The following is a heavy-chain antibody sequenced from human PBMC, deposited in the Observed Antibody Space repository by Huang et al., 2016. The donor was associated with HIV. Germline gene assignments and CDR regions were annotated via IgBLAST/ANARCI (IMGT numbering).Heavy chain of an antibody. J-gene: IGHJ4*02. CDR1: GFTLSSYG. D-gene: IGHD6-13*01. CDR3: AKGGSAAAVLDF. CDR2: ISYDAKTK. V-gene: IGHV3-30*18. Sequence: QVQLVESGGGVVQPGRSLRISCAAVGFTLSSYGMHGVRQAPGKGLDWVAVISYDAKTKYYADSVKGRFSISRDNSKTTVYLQLNSLRLEDTAVYYCAKGGSAAAVLDFWGQGTLVTVSS.